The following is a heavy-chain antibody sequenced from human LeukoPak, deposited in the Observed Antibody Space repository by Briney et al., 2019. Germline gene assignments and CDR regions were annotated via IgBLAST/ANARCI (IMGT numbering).Heavy chain of an antibody. D-gene: IGHD5-18*01. CDR3: ARQTAMGRSGDY. CDR1: GYSFTSYW. CDR2: IDPSDSET. Sequence: GESLKISCKASGYSFTSYWIGWVRQMPGKGLEWMGIIDPSDSETRYTPSFQGQVTISVDKSLTTADLQWNGLRAAYPAVYYCARQTAMGRSGDYWGQGTLVTVSS. J-gene: IGHJ4*02. V-gene: IGHV5-51*01.